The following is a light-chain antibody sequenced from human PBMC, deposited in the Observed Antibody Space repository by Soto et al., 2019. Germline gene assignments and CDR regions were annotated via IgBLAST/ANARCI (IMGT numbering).Light chain of an antibody. CDR1: SSDIGHYDY. CDR2: HVT. J-gene: IGLJ1*01. CDR3: SLYISGSTYA. V-gene: IGLV2-14*03. Sequence: QSVLTQPASVSGSPGQSITISCTGTSSDIGHYDYVSWYQQHPGKAPKLMIYHVTYRPSGVPDRFSGSKSGSTASLTISGLQAEDEADYYCSLYISGSTYAFGTGTKVTVL.